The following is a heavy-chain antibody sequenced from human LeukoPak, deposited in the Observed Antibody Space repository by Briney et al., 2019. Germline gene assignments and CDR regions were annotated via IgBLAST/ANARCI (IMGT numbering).Heavy chain of an antibody. CDR3: ASLLESVSGFNMDV. D-gene: IGHD3-22*01. CDR1: GGTLSSYA. J-gene: IGHJ6*03. CDR2: IIPIFGTA. V-gene: IGHV1-69*05. Sequence: SVKVSCEASGGTLSSYAISWVRQAPGQGLEWMGGIIPIFGTANYAQKFQGRVTITTDESTSTAYMELSSLRSEDTAVYYCASLLESVSGFNMDVWGKGTTVTVSS.